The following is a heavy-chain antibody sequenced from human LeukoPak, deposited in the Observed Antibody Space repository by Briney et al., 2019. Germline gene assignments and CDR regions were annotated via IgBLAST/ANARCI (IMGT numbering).Heavy chain of an antibody. J-gene: IGHJ6*03. CDR1: GGSISKQY. CDR2: IYISGSGST. V-gene: IGHV4-4*07. D-gene: IGHD6-19*01. Sequence: SETLSLTCIVSGGSISKQYWTWVRQSAGKGLEWIGRIYISGSGSTNYNPSLKSRVTMSVDTSKNQFSLKLSSVTAADTAVYYCARDKRVAVAGTYIYYYYMDVWGNGTTVTISS. CDR3: ARDKRVAVAGTYIYYYYMDV.